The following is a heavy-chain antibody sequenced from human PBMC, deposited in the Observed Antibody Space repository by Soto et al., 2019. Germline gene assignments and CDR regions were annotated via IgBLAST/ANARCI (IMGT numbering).Heavy chain of an antibody. D-gene: IGHD3-10*01. CDR2: INPNSGGT. CDR1: GYTFTGYY. J-gene: IGHJ6*02. V-gene: IGHV1-2*02. CDR3: ARGLRHRHYGSGSSYYGMDV. Sequence: ASVKVSCKASGYTFTGYYMHWVRQAPGQGLEWMGWINPNSGGTNYAQKFQGRVTMTRDTSISTAYMELSRLRSDDTAVYYCARGLRHRHYGSGSSYYGMDVWGQGTTVTVSS.